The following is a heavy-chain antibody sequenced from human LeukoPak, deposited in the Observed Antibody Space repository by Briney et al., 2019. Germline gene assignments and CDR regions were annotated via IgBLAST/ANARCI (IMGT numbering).Heavy chain of an antibody. D-gene: IGHD5-18*01. CDR3: ASSPDTAMVFDY. Sequence: ASVKVSCKASGGTFSSYAVSWVRQAPGQGLEWMGGIIPIFGTANYAQKLQGRVTITADESTSTAYMELSSLRSEDTAVYYCASSPDTAMVFDYWGQGTLATVSS. V-gene: IGHV1-69*01. CDR2: IIPIFGTA. J-gene: IGHJ4*02. CDR1: GGTFSSYA.